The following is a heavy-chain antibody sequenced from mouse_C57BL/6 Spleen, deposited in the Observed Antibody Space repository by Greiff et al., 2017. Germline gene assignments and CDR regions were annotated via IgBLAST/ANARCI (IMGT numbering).Heavy chain of an antibody. CDR1: GFTFSDYG. CDR2: ISSGSSTI. J-gene: IGHJ4*01. Sequence: EVQRVESGGGLVKPGGSLKLSCAASGFTFSDYGMHWVRQAPEKGLEWVAYISSGSSTIYYSDTVKGRFTISRDNAKNTLFLQMTSLRSEDTAMYYCAASTGELRRWMDDWGQGTSVTVSS. CDR3: AASTGELRRWMDD. D-gene: IGHD1-1*01. V-gene: IGHV5-17*01.